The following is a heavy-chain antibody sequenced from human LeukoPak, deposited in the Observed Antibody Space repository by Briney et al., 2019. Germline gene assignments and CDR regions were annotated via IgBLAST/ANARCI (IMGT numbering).Heavy chain of an antibody. CDR2: IYHSGST. J-gene: IGHJ4*02. CDR3: ARGSYGSGSYFY. V-gene: IGHV4-30-2*01. D-gene: IGHD3-10*01. CDR1: GGSISSGGYS. Sequence: KPSETLSLTCTVSGGSISSGGYSWSWIRQPPGKGLEWIGYIYHSGSTYYNPSLKSRVTISVDRSKNQFSLKLSSVTAADTAVYYCARGSYGSGSYFYWGQGTLVTVSS.